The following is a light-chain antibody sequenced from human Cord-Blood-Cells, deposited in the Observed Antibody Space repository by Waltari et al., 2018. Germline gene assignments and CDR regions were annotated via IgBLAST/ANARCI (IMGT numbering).Light chain of an antibody. J-gene: IGKJ4*01. Sequence: DIQMTQSPSSLSASVGDRVTITCRASQSISSYLNWYQQKPGKAPKLLIYAEASLQSGVPSRFSGSGSGTDFTLTISSLQPEDFATYYCQQSYSTPQELTFGGGTKVEIK. CDR1: QSISSY. V-gene: IGKV1-39*01. CDR2: AEA. CDR3: QQSYSTPQELT.